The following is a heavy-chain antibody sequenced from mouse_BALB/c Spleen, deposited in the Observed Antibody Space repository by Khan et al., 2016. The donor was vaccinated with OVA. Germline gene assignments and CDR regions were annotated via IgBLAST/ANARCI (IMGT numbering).Heavy chain of an antibody. D-gene: IGHD1-2*01. CDR1: GYSITSGYG. Sequence: EVQLKQSGPGLVKPSQSLSLTCTVTGYSITSGYGWNWIRQFPGNKLEWMGYISYSGSTNYNPSLKSRISITRDTSKNQFFLQLNSVTTEDTATYYCARTARIKYWGQGTTLTVSA. CDR3: ARTARIKY. J-gene: IGHJ2*01. CDR2: ISYSGST. V-gene: IGHV3-2*02.